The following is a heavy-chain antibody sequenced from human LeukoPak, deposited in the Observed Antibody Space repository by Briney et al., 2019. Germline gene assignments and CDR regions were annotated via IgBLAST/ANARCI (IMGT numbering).Heavy chain of an antibody. CDR3: ARDASALH. J-gene: IGHJ4*02. V-gene: IGHV3-7*01. D-gene: IGHD6-19*01. CDR2: INPDGSEK. Sequence: PGGSLRLSCAASGLIFSKYWMTWVRQAPGKGLEWVASINPDGSEKYYLDSVKGRFSISRDNARNSVYLQMSSLRDDDTSVYYYARDASALHWGRGTLVTVSS. CDR1: GLIFSKYW.